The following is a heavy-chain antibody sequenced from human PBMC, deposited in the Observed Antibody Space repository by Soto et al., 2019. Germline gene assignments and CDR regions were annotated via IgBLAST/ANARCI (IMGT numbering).Heavy chain of an antibody. V-gene: IGHV4-59*01. CDR1: GGSISSYY. CDR3: ARVQHQRWFDP. Sequence: SETLSLTCTVSGGSISSYYWSWIRQPPGKGLEWIGYIYYSGSTNYNPSLKSRVTISVDTSKNQFSLKLSSVTAADTAVYYCARVQHQRWFDPWGQGTLVTVSS. CDR2: IYYSGST. J-gene: IGHJ5*02. D-gene: IGHD5-18*01.